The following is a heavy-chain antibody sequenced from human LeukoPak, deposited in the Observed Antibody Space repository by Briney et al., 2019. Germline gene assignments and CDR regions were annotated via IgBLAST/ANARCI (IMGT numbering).Heavy chain of an antibody. CDR3: AREDTDWGFDP. CDR2: IYSGGST. V-gene: IGHV3-53*01. CDR1: GFTVSSNY. D-gene: IGHD2-21*01. J-gene: IGHJ5*02. Sequence: GGSLRLSCAASGFTVSSNYMSWVRQAPGRGLEWVSVIYSGGSTYYADSVKGRFTISRDNSKNTLYLQMNSLRAEDTAVYYCAREDTDWGFDPWGQGTLVTVSS.